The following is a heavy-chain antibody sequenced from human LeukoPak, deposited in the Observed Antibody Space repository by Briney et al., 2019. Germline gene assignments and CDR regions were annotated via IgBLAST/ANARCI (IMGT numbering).Heavy chain of an antibody. CDR1: GGSISNSDYY. V-gene: IGHV4-30-4*01. CDR3: ARVANGDYFDF. Sequence: SQTLSLTCTVSGGSISNSDYYWSWIRQSPGKGLEWVGYIYFNGYTYYSPSLRSRFAISIDTSKNHFSLNLTSVTAADTAVYYCARVANGDYFDFWGQGTLVTVSS. D-gene: IGHD4-17*01. J-gene: IGHJ4*02. CDR2: IYFNGYT.